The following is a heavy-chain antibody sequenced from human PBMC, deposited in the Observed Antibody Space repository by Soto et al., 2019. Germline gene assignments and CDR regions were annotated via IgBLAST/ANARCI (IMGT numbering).Heavy chain of an antibody. CDR1: GGSVNVYY. Sequence: PSETLSLTCAVYGGSVNVYYWNWIRQPPGKGLEWIGETNHTGGTHYNPSLKSRVTMSVDTSKNQFSLRLSSVTAADTAIYYCATRITVFGLLIPPFDPWGQGTQVTVSS. J-gene: IGHJ5*02. V-gene: IGHV4-34*01. CDR3: ATRITVFGLLIPPFDP. CDR2: TNHTGGT. D-gene: IGHD3-3*01.